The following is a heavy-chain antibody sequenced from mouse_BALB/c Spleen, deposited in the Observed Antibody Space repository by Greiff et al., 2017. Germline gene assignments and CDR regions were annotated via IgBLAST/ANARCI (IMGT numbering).Heavy chain of an antibody. CDR2: IYWDDDK. V-gene: IGHV8-12*01. CDR1: GFSLSTSGMG. D-gene: IGHD2-14*01. Sequence: QVTLKESGPGILQPSQTLSLTCSFSGFSLSTSGMGVSWIRQPSGKGLEWLAHIYWDDDKRYNPSLKSRLTISKDTSRNQVFLKITSVDTADTATYYCARDRYAAGSYAMDYWGQGTSVTVSS. J-gene: IGHJ4*01. CDR3: ARDRYAAGSYAMDY.